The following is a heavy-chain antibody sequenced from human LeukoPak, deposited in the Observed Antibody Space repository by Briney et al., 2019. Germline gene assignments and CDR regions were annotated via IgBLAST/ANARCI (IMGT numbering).Heavy chain of an antibody. CDR2: IYYSGST. CDR1: GGSISSSSYY. Sequence: SETLSLTCTVSGGSISSSSYYWGWIRQPPGKGLEWIGSIYYSGSTYYNPSLKSRVTISVDTSKNQFSLKLCSVTAADTAVYYCARDRRYSGYDKILNWFDPWGQGTLVTVSS. J-gene: IGHJ5*02. V-gene: IGHV4-39*07. CDR3: ARDRRYSGYDKILNWFDP. D-gene: IGHD5-12*01.